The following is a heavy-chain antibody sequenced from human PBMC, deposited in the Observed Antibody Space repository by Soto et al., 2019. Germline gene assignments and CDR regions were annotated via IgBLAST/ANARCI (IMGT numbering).Heavy chain of an antibody. Sequence: GGSLRLSCAVSGFTFSDHYMNWIRQAPGKGLEWVSYISSTSSTIYYADSVKGRFTISRDNAKNSLYLQMNSLRAEDTAVYYFSCYTARVYYLNYFWGRGSTV. CDR2: ISSTSSTI. CDR3: SCYTARVYYLNYF. D-gene: IGHD3-16*02. V-gene: IGHV3-11*01. CDR1: GFTFSDHY. J-gene: IGHJ6*02.